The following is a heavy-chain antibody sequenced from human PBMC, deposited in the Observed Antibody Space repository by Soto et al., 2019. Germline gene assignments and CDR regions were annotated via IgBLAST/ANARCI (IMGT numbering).Heavy chain of an antibody. D-gene: IGHD3-9*01. J-gene: IGHJ2*01. CDR1: GGSFSGYY. Sequence: QVQLQQWGAGPLRPLETLSLTCGVSGGSFSGYYWAWIRQSPGKGREWIGEINDRGSINYNPSLKSRVSVSVDTSKNHYSLNLRSVTAADTAVYYCARESHDILTGPRWVWYFDLWGRGTLVTVSS. CDR2: INDRGSI. V-gene: IGHV4-34*01. CDR3: ARESHDILTGPRWVWYFDL.